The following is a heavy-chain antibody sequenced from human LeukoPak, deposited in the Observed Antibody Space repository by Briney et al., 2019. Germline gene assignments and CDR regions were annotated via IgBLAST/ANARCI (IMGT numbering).Heavy chain of an antibody. CDR3: ARDESLVRGAAFDY. J-gene: IGHJ4*02. D-gene: IGHD3-10*01. CDR1: GFTFSSYS. CDR2: IRSSSNYI. V-gene: IGHV3-21*01. Sequence: GGSLRLSCAASGFTFSSYSMNWVRQAPGKGLEWVSYIRSSSNYINYADSVKGRFTISRDNAKNSLYLQMNSLRAEDTAVYYCARDESLVRGAAFDYWGQGTLVTVSS.